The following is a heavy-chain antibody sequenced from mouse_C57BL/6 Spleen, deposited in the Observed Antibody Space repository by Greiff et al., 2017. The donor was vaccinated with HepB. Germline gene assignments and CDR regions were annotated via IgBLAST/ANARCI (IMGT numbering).Heavy chain of an antibody. D-gene: IGHD2-3*01. V-gene: IGHV14-4*01. CDR1: GFNIKDDY. CDR2: IDPENGDT. CDR3: TIIDGSRYFDV. Sequence: EVQLQQSGAELVRPGASVKLSCTASGFNIKDDYMHWVKQRPEQGLEWIGWIDPENGDTEYASKFQGKATITADTSSNTAYLQLSSLTSEDTAVYYCTIIDGSRYFDVWGTGTTVTVSS. J-gene: IGHJ1*03.